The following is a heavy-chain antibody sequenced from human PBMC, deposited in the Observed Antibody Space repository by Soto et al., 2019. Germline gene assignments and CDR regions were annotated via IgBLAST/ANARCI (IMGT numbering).Heavy chain of an antibody. Sequence: GGSLRLSCAASGFTFSSYSMNWVRQAPGKGLEWVSSISSSSSYIYYADSVKGRFTISRDNAKNSLYLQMNSLRAEDTAVYYCASGLYCSSTSCYLDPWGQGTLVTVSS. J-gene: IGHJ5*02. CDR2: ISSSSSYI. V-gene: IGHV3-21*01. CDR3: ASGLYCSSTSCYLDP. CDR1: GFTFSSYS. D-gene: IGHD2-2*01.